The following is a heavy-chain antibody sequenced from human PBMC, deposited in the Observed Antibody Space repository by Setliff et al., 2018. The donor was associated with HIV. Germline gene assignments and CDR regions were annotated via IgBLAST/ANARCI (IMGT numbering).Heavy chain of an antibody. D-gene: IGHD3-3*01. CDR3: ARQVSIPGVAVTPLDY. CDR2: VFYNGDT. J-gene: IGHJ4*02. Sequence: SETLSLTCTVSGGSIRSYYWSWIRQSPGKGLEWIGYVFYNGDTAYNPSLKSRLTISVDTSKSQFSLRLTSVTAADAAVYYCARQVSIPGVAVTPLDYWGQGSLVTVSS. V-gene: IGHV4-59*08. CDR1: GGSIRSYY.